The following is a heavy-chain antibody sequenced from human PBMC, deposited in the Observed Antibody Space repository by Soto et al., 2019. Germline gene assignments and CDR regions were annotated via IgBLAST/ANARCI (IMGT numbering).Heavy chain of an antibody. CDR3: ARGIDFYFDL. V-gene: IGHV3-7*02. CDR1: GFTFITYW. Sequence: EVLLVESGGGLVQPGGSLRLSCAASGFTFITYWMSWVRQAPGKGLEWVANIKQDGSEQFYVDSVKGRFTISRDNAKNSLSLQMNSLRAEDTAVYYCARGIDFYFDLWGRGTLVTVSS. J-gene: IGHJ2*01. CDR2: IKQDGSEQ.